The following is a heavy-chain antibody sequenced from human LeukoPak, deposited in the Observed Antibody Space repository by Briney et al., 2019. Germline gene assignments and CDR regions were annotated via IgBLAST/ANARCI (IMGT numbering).Heavy chain of an antibody. D-gene: IGHD6-13*01. CDR1: GGSISSYY. V-gene: IGHV4-59*01. J-gene: IGHJ4*02. CDR3: ARGRGSSSSDY. Sequence: SETLSLTCTVSGGSISSYYWSWIRQPPGKGLEWIGYIYYSGSTNYNPSLKSRVTISVDTSKNQFSLKLSSVTAADTAVYYCARGRGSSSSDYWGQGTLVTVSS. CDR2: IYYSGST.